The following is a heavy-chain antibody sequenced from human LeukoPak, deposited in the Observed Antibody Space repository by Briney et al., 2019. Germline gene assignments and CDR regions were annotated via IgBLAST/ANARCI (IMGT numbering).Heavy chain of an antibody. D-gene: IGHD4-17*01. V-gene: IGHV1-2*02. CDR1: GYTFTGYY. Sequence: ASVKVSCKASGYTFTGYYMHWVRQAPGQGLEWMGWINPNSGGTNYAQKFQGRVTMTRDTSNSTAYMELSRLRSDDTAVYYCAREGIDYGDYPFDYWGQGTLVTVSS. J-gene: IGHJ4*02. CDR3: AREGIDYGDYPFDY. CDR2: INPNSGGT.